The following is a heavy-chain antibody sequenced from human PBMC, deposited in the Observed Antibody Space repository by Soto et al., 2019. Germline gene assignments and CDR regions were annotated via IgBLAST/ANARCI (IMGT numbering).Heavy chain of an antibody. CDR3: AVYIAAAYYFDY. J-gene: IGHJ4*02. Sequence: SETLSLTCAVYGVSFNSYFWNWVRQPPGKGLEWIGEATPYGRSNYNPSLKSRVTISVDTSKNQFSLKLSSVTAADTAVYYCAVYIAAAYYFDYWGQGTLVTVSS. V-gene: IGHV4-34*01. CDR1: GVSFNSYF. CDR2: ATPYGRS. D-gene: IGHD6-13*01.